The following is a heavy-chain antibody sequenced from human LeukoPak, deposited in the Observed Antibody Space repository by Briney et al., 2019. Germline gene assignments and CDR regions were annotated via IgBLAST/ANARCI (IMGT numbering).Heavy chain of an antibody. J-gene: IGHJ4*02. D-gene: IGHD3-22*01. CDR2: ISGGGWT. CDR3: AKEPYDSSGYADY. V-gene: IGHV3-23*01. Sequence: GGSLRLSCAASGFTFSSYAMSWVRQAPGKGLEWVSAISGGGWTYYADSVRGRFTISRDNSKNTLSLQMNSLRAEDTAVYYCAKEPYDSSGYADYWGQGTLDTVSS. CDR1: GFTFSSYA.